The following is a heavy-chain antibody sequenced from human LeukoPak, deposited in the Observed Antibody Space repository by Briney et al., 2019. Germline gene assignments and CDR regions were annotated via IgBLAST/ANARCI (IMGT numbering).Heavy chain of an antibody. CDR2: INAGNGNT. Sequence: GASVKVSCKASGYTFTSYAMHWVRQAPGQRLEWMGWINAGNGNTKYSQKFQGRVTITRDTSASTAYMELSSLRSEDTAVYYCARVATMVRGVSCPGYWGQGTLVTISS. CDR3: ARVATMVRGVSCPGY. V-gene: IGHV1-3*01. J-gene: IGHJ4*02. CDR1: GYTFTSYA. D-gene: IGHD3-10*01.